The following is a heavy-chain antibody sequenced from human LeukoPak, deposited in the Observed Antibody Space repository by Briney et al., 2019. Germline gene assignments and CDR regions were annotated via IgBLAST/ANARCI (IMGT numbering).Heavy chain of an antibody. J-gene: IGHJ2*01. CDR1: AFTFSSYA. D-gene: IGHD6-19*01. CDR3: AKTLRESSGREYFDR. CDR2: VSGSGGST. Sequence: GGSLRLSCAASAFTFSSYAMSWVRQAPGKGLEWVSAVSGSGGSTYYADSVKGRFTISRDNSKNTLYLQMNSLRAEDTAEYSCAKTLRESSGREYFDRWGRGTLVTVSS. V-gene: IGHV3-23*01.